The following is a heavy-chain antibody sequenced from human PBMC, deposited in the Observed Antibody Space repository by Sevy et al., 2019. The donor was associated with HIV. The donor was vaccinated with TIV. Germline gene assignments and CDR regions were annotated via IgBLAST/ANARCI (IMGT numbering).Heavy chain of an antibody. CDR3: ARAGGGSWAEYFPH. CDR2: IKQDGIKK. CDR1: GFTFSGYW. D-gene: IGHD2-15*01. Sequence: GGSLRLSCAASGFTFSGYWMTWVRQAPGKGLEWVANIKQDGIKKYYVDSVKGRFTISRDNAKESVSLQMNSLRAEDTAVYYCARAGGGSWAEYFPHWGQGALVTVSS. J-gene: IGHJ1*01. V-gene: IGHV3-7*01.